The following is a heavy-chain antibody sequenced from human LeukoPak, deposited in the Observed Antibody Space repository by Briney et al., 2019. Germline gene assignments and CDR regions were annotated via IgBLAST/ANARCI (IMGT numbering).Heavy chain of an antibody. CDR3: ARVRIAAAGTSNY. CDR2: INPNSGGT. Sequence: ASVKVSCKASGYTFTGYYMRWVRQAPGRGLEWMGRINPNSGGTNYAQKFQGRVTMTRDTSISTAYMELSRLRSHDTAEHYCARVRIAAAGTSNYWGQGTLVTVSS. V-gene: IGHV1-2*06. D-gene: IGHD6-13*01. CDR1: GYTFTGYY. J-gene: IGHJ4*02.